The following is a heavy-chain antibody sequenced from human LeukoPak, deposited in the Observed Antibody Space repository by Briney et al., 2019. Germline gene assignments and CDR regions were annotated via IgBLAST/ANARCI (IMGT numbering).Heavy chain of an antibody. V-gene: IGHV3-48*04. CDR3: ARYCGGTTCYVFDY. J-gene: IGHJ4*02. CDR2: ISKTSAT. CDR1: GFTLSSYS. D-gene: IGHD2-2*01. Sequence: GGSLRLSCAASGFTLSSYSMNWVRQAPGKGLEWVSYISKTSATYYADSVKGRFTISRGNAENSLYLQMNSLRAEDTAVYYCARYCGGTTCYVFDYWGQGTLVTVSS.